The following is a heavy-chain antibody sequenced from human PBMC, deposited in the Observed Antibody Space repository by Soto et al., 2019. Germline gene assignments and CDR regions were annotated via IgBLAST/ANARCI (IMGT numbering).Heavy chain of an antibody. V-gene: IGHV1-69*01. CDR2: IIPIFGTA. CDR1: GGTFSSYA. J-gene: IGHJ4*02. Sequence: QVQLVQSGAEVTKPGSSVKVFCKASGGTFSSYAISWVRQAAGQGLEWMGGIIPIFGTANYAQKFQGRVTITADESTSTAYMELSSLRSVETAVYYCARIMTTVTTGDYWGQGTLVTVAS. CDR3: ARIMTTVTTGDY. D-gene: IGHD4-17*01.